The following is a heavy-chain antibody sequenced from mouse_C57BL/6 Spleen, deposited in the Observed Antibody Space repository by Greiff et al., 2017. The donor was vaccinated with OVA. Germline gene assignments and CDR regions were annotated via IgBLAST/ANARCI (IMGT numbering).Heavy chain of an antibody. Sequence: QVQLQQPGAELVMPGASVKLSCKASGYTFTSYWMHWVKQRPGQGLEWIGEIDPSDSYTNYNQKFKGKSTLTVDKSSSTAYMQLSSLTSEYSAVYYCARRPSAYYSNYREYWGQGTLVTVSA. V-gene: IGHV1-69*01. CDR2: IDPSDSYT. D-gene: IGHD2-5*01. J-gene: IGHJ3*01. CDR3: ARRPSAYYSNYREY. CDR1: GYTFTSYW.